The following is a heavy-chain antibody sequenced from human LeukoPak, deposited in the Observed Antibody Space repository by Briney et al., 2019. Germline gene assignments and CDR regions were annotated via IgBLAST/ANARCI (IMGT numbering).Heavy chain of an antibody. V-gene: IGHV3-11*06. CDR3: ARGSGHYDSSGYPDY. D-gene: IGHD3-22*01. J-gene: IGHJ4*02. CDR2: ISSSSSYT. CDR1: GFTFSDYY. Sequence: GGSLRLSCAASGFTFSDYYMSWIRQAPGKGLEWVSYISSSSSYTNYADSVKGRFTISRENAKNSLYLQMNSLRAGDTAVYYCARGSGHYDSSGYPDYWGQGTLVTVSS.